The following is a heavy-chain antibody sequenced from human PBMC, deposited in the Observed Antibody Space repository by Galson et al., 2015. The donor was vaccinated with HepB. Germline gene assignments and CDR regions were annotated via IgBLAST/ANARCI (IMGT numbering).Heavy chain of an antibody. Sequence: PALVKPTQTLTLTCTFSGFSLSTSGMCVSWIRQPPGKALEWLARIDWDDDEYYSTSLKTRLTISKDTSKNQVVLTMTNMDPVDTATYYCARMVYSSGWYDYYYYGMDVWGQGTTVTVSS. CDR2: IDWDDDE. CDR3: ARMVYSSGWYDYYYYGMDV. V-gene: IGHV2-70*11. CDR1: GFSLSTSGMC. J-gene: IGHJ6*02. D-gene: IGHD6-19*01.